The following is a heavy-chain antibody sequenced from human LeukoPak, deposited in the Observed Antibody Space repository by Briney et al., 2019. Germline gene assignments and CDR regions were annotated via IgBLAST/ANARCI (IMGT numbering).Heavy chain of an antibody. CDR2: ISTSSSTI. CDR1: GFTFRNHG. V-gene: IGHV3-48*02. D-gene: IGHD2-15*01. CDR3: ARDRGHYFDY. Sequence: GGSLRLSCATSGFTFRNHGMHWVRQAPGKGLEWVSYISTSSSTIYYADSVKGRFTISRDNAKNSLYLQMNSLRDEDTAVYYCARDRGHYFDYWGQGTLVTVSS. J-gene: IGHJ4*02.